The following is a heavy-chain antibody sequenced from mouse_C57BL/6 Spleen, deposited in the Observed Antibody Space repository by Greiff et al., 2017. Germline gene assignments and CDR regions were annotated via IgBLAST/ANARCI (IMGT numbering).Heavy chain of an antibody. V-gene: IGHV14-1*01. CDR1: GFNIKDYY. CDR3: APTGTDWYFDV. J-gene: IGHJ1*03. CDR2: IDPEDGDT. Sequence: DVKLQESGAELVRPGASVKLSCTASGFNIKDYYMHWVKQRPEQGLEWIGRIDPEDGDTEYAPKFQGKATMTADTSSNTAYLQLSSLTSEDTAVYYCAPTGTDWYFDVWGTGTTVTVSS. D-gene: IGHD4-1*01.